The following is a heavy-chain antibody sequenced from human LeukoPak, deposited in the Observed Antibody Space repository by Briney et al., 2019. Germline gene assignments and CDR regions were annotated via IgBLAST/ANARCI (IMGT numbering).Heavy chain of an antibody. V-gene: IGHV3-23*01. CDR2: ISGSGGST. Sequence: GGSLRLSCAASGFTFSSYAMSWLRQAPGKGLEWVSAISGSGGSTYYADSVKGRFTISRDNSKNTLYLQMNSLRAEDTAVYYCAKGGIAVATRYYFDYWGQGTLVTVSS. CDR3: AKGGIAVATRYYFDY. J-gene: IGHJ4*02. D-gene: IGHD6-19*01. CDR1: GFTFSSYA.